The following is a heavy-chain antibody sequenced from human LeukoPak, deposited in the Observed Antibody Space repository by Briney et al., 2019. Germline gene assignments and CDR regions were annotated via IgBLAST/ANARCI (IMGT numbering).Heavy chain of an antibody. J-gene: IGHJ4*02. CDR1: GFTFSDHY. D-gene: IGHD5-12*01. CDR2: TRNKANTYTT. CDR3: ARAAEYSGYDSADY. Sequence: PGGSPRLSCAASGFTFSDHYMDWVRQAPGKGLEWVGRTRNKANTYTTEYAASVKGRFTISRDDSKNSLYLQMNSLKTEDTAVYYCARAAEYSGYDSADYWGQGTLVTVSS. V-gene: IGHV3-72*01.